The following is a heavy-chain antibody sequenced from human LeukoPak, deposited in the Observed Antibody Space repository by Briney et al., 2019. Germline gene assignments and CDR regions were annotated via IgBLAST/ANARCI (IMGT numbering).Heavy chain of an antibody. D-gene: IGHD6-13*01. J-gene: IGHJ4*02. CDR3: ARSSIWYGYFDY. V-gene: IGHV3-11*01. Sequence: GGSLRLSCAASGFTFSDYYMSWIRRAPGKGLEWVSYISSSGSTIYYADSVKGRFTISRDNTKNSLYLQMNSLRAEDTAVYYCARSSIWYGYFDYWGQGTLVTVSS. CDR1: GFTFSDYY. CDR2: ISSSGSTI.